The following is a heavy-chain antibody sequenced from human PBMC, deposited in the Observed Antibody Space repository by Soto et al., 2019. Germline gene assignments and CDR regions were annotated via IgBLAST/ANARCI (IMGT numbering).Heavy chain of an antibody. V-gene: IGHV3-20*04. J-gene: IGHJ4*02. D-gene: IGHD1-26*01. CDR1: GFTFDDYG. CDR2: VNWNGGSI. Sequence: GGSLRLSCAASGFTFDDYGMSWARQAPGKGLEWVSGVNWNGGSIGYADSVKGRFTISRDNAKNSLYLQMNSLRAEDTAFYYCVRGASLNFDYWGQGTLVTVSS. CDR3: VRGASLNFDY.